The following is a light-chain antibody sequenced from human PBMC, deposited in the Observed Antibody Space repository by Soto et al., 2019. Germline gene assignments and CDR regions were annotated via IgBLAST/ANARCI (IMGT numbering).Light chain of an antibody. J-gene: IGKJ3*01. CDR2: DAS. CDR3: QQFNSYSFT. Sequence: AIQLTQSPSSLSASVGDRVTITCRASQGISSALAWYQQKPGKAPKLLIYDASSLESGVPSRFSGSGSGTDFTIPISSLQPEDFATYYCQQFNSYSFTFGPGTKVDIK. CDR1: QGISSA. V-gene: IGKV1-13*02.